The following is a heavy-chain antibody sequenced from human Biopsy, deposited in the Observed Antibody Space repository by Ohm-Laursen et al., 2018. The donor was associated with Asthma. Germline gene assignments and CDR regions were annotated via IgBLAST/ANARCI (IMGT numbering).Heavy chain of an antibody. V-gene: IGHV4-59*12. D-gene: IGHD1-26*01. J-gene: IGHJ6*02. CDR2: MYSSGST. Sequence: GTLSLTCIVSGGSISSYYWSWIRQPPGRGLEWIGYMYSSGSTNYNPSLKSRVTISVDTSKNQFSLRLTSVTAADTAVYYCARGSSSRLSQWELLVSGGKRAHSYYGMDVWGQGTTVTVSS. CDR1: GGSISSYY. CDR3: ARGSSSRLSQWELLVSGGKRAHSYYGMDV.